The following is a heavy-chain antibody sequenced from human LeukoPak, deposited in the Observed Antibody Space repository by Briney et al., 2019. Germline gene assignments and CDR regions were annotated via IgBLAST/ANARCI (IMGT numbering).Heavy chain of an antibody. CDR2: INSDGSST. V-gene: IGHV3-74*01. J-gene: IGHJ4*02. Sequence: GGSLRPSCAASGFTFSSYWMHWVRQAPGKGLVWVSRINSDGSSTSYADSVKGRFTISRDNAKNTLYLQMNSLRAEDTALYYCARDLWKGIAVAAYYFDYWGQGTLVTVSS. D-gene: IGHD6-19*01. CDR1: GFTFSSYW. CDR3: ARDLWKGIAVAAYYFDY.